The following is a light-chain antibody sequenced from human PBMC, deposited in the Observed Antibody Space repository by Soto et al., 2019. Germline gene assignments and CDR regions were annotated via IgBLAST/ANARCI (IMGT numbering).Light chain of an antibody. J-gene: IGKJ3*01. Sequence: DIVMTQSPDSLSVSLVERATINCKSSQGVLSSSNNENYLAWYQQKPRQPPKLLIYWASTRDSGVPDRFSGSGSGTHFSLTISSLQAEDVAVYYCQQYYTTPFTFGPGTKVDIK. V-gene: IGKV4-1*01. CDR2: WAS. CDR1: QGVLSSSNNENY. CDR3: QQYYTTPFT.